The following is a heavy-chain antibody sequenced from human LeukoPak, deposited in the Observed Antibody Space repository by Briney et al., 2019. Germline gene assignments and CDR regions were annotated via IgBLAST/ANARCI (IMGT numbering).Heavy chain of an antibody. CDR1: GGTFSSYA. CDR3: ARSGYSSSWYNVNNWFDP. Sequence: SVKVSCKASGGTFSSYAISWVRQAPGQGLEWMGGIIPIFGTANYAQKFQGRVTITADKSTSTAYMELSSLRSEDTAVYYCARSGYSSSWYNVNNWFDPWGQGTLVTVSS. V-gene: IGHV1-69*06. D-gene: IGHD6-13*01. J-gene: IGHJ5*02. CDR2: IIPIFGTA.